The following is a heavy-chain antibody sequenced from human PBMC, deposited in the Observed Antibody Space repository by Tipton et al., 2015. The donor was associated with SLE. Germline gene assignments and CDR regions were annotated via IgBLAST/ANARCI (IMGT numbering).Heavy chain of an antibody. D-gene: IGHD3-22*01. V-gene: IGHV3-49*04. Sequence: SLRLSCTASGFTFGDYAMSWVRQAPGKGLEGVGFIRSKAYGGTTEYAASVKGRFTISRDDSKSIAYLQMNSLKTEDTAVYYCTREGGGYYDSSGSYDAFDIGGQGTMVTVSS. J-gene: IGHJ3*02. CDR3: TREGGGYYDSSGSYDAFDI. CDR2: IRSKAYGGTT. CDR1: GFTFGDYA.